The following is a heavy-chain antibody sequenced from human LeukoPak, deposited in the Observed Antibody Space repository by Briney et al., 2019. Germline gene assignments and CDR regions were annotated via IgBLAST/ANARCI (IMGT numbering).Heavy chain of an antibody. CDR2: INAGNGNT. Sequence: ASVKVSCKASGYTFTSYAMHWVRQAPGQRLEWMGCINAGNGNTKYSQKFQGRVTITRDTSASTAYMELSSLRSEDTAVYYCVRDPVVAAVYYYYGMDVWGQGTTVTVSS. J-gene: IGHJ6*02. CDR1: GYTFTSYA. V-gene: IGHV1-3*01. CDR3: VRDPVVAAVYYYYGMDV. D-gene: IGHD2-15*01.